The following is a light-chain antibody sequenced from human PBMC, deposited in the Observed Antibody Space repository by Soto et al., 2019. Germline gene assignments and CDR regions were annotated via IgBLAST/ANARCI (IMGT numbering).Light chain of an antibody. CDR1: SSNIGSNY. J-gene: IGLJ2*01. CDR2: RNN. Sequence: VLTQPPSASGTPGQRVTISCSGSSSNIGSNYVYWYQQLPGTAPKLLIYRNNQRPSGVPDRFSGSKSGTSASLAISGLRSEDEADYYCAAWDDSLSGPVVFGGGTKVTVL. CDR3: AAWDDSLSGPVV. V-gene: IGLV1-47*01.